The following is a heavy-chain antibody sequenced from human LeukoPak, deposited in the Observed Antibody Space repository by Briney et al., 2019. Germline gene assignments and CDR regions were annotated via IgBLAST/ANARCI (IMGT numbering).Heavy chain of an antibody. D-gene: IGHD5-12*01. CDR1: GYTFTGYY. V-gene: IGHV1-2*02. J-gene: IGHJ4*02. CDR3: ASVRDGLRLSTPFDY. Sequence: ASVKVYSKASGYTFTGYYMNLLRQAPEQGLECISWMNPNSGATNYAQKFEGRVTMTRDTSISTAYMELIRLISDDTAVYFCASVRDGLRLSTPFDYWGQGTLVTVSS. CDR2: MNPNSGAT.